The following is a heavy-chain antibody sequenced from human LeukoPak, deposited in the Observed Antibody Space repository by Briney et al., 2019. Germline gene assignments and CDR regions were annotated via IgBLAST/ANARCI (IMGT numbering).Heavy chain of an antibody. CDR3: AKDRSWDGYNYPDAFDI. V-gene: IGHV3-23*01. D-gene: IGHD5-24*01. Sequence: PGGSLRLSCAASGFTFSSYAMSWVRQAPGKGLEWVSAISGSGGSTYYADSVKGRFTISRDNSKNTLYLQMNSLRAEDTAVYYCAKDRSWDGYNYPDAFDIWGQGTMVTVSS. CDR1: GFTFSSYA. CDR2: ISGSGGST. J-gene: IGHJ3*02.